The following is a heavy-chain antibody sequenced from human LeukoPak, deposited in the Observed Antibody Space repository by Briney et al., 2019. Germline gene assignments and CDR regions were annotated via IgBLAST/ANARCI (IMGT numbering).Heavy chain of an antibody. J-gene: IGHJ4*02. CDR2: INHSGST. Sequence: SETLSLTCAVYGGSFRGYYWSWIRRSPGKGLEWIGEINHSGSTNYNPSLKSRVTISLDTSMKKFSLKLNSVTAADTAVYYCASTERCSTTCPLDYWGQGTLVTVSS. CDR3: ASTERCSTTCPLDY. D-gene: IGHD2-2*01. V-gene: IGHV4-34*01. CDR1: GGSFRGYY.